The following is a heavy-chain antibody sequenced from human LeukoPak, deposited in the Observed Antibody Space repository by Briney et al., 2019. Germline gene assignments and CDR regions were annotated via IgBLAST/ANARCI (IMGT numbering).Heavy chain of an antibody. CDR1: GFSLSSSGVS. CDR3: AHRGYNDGFYY. CDR2: VYWSDDK. Sequence: ESGPTLVNPTQTLTLTCTFSGFSLSSSGVSVGWIRQPPGKALEWLALVYWSDDKRYSPSLKSRLTITKDTSKNQVVLTMTSMDPVDTAPYYCAHRGYNDGFYYWGQGTLVTVSS. V-gene: IGHV2-5*01. J-gene: IGHJ4*02. D-gene: IGHD5-18*01.